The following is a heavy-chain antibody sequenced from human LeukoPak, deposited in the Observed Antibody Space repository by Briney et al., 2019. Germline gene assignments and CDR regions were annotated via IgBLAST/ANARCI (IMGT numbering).Heavy chain of an antibody. Sequence: AGSLRLSCAASGFIFSTFGMHWVRQAPGKVLEWVAVISYDGNNKYYTDSVKGRFTISRDNSKNTLYLQMNSLRAEDTAVYCCAKAAEYCSCSGGSCYPCDMGGQGPVVTV. V-gene: IGHV3-30*18. CDR2: ISYDGNNK. CDR1: GFIFSTFG. CDR3: AKAAEYCSCSGGSCYPCDM. D-gene: IGHD2-15*01. J-gene: IGHJ4*02.